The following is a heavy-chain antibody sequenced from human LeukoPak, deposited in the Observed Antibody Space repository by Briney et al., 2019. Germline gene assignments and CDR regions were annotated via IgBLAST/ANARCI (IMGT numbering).Heavy chain of an antibody. V-gene: IGHV3-64D*06. CDR3: VSPAYSSGWELDY. D-gene: IGHD6-19*01. J-gene: IGHJ4*02. CDR2: ISSNGGRT. CDR1: GFTFSSYV. Sequence: GGSLRLSCSASGFTFSSYVMHWVRQAPGKGLEYVSAISSNGGRTYYADSVKGRFTISRDNSKKTVYLQMSSLRPEDTAVYYCVSPAYSSGWELDYWGQGTLVPVS.